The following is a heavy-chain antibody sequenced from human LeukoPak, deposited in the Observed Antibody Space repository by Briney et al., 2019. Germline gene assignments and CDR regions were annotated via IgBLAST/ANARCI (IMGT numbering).Heavy chain of an antibody. V-gene: IGHV3-30*02. J-gene: IGHJ6*03. CDR3: ASGPRVGYYYYYYMDV. CDR1: GFTFSSYG. D-gene: IGHD1-26*01. CDR2: IRYDGSNK. Sequence: PGGSLRLSCAASGFTFSSYGMHWVRQAPGKWLEWVAFIRYDGSNKYYADSVKGRFTISRDNSKNTLYLQMNSLRAEDTAVYYCASGPRVGYYYYYYMDVWGKGTTVTVSS.